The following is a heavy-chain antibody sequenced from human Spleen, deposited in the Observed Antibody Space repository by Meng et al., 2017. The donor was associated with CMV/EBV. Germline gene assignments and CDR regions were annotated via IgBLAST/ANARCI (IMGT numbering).Heavy chain of an antibody. CDR1: GFTFSSFD. CDR2: ISSSRNSI. CDR3: ARGSYYDSSFPYCDL. J-gene: IGHJ2*01. D-gene: IGHD3-22*01. Sequence: GESLKISCAASGFTFSSFDMNWVRQAPGKGLEWVSSISSSRNSIYYADSVKGRFTISRDNAKNSLYLQMNSLRAEDTAVYYCARGSYYDSSFPYCDLWGRGTLVTVSS. V-gene: IGHV3-21*01.